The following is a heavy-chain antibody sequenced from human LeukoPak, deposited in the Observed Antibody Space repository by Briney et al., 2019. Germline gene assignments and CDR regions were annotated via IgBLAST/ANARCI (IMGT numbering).Heavy chain of an antibody. Sequence: SETLSLTCTVSGGSISSSSYYWGWIRQPPGKGLEWIGSIYYSGSTYYNPSLKSRVTISVDTSKNQFSLKLSSVTAADTAVYYCASLVDTAMPGFDYWGQGTLVTVS. D-gene: IGHD5-18*01. CDR1: GGSISSSSYY. CDR3: ASLVDTAMPGFDY. V-gene: IGHV4-39*01. CDR2: IYYSGST. J-gene: IGHJ4*02.